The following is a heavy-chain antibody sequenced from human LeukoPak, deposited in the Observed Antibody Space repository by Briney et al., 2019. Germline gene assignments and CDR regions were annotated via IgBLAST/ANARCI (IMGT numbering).Heavy chain of an antibody. V-gene: IGHV3-21*01. CDR2: ISTTSTYI. CDR1: GFTFSNYN. D-gene: IGHD5-18*01. Sequence: GGSLRLSCAASGFTFSNYNMNWVRQPPGKGLEWVSSISTTSTYIYYADSVKGRFTISRDNAKNSLFLQMNSLRAEDTAVYYCAREGIPGAYWGQGTLVTVSS. CDR3: AREGIPGAY. J-gene: IGHJ4*02.